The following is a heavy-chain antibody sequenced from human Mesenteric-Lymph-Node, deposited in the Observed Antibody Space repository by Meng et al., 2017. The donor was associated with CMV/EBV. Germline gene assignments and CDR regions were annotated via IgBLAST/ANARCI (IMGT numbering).Heavy chain of an antibody. J-gene: IGHJ2*01. CDR1: CFTFSDRY. CDR2: ISSGASTI. Sequence: SCFTFSDRYVSWVRQAPGKGLEWLSYISSGASTIYDADSVKGRFTVSRDNTKKSLYLQMNNLRAEDTAVYYCARDSGSFSASWYFDLWGRGTLVTVSS. CDR3: ARDSGSFSASWYFDL. D-gene: IGHD1-26*01. V-gene: IGHV3-11*04.